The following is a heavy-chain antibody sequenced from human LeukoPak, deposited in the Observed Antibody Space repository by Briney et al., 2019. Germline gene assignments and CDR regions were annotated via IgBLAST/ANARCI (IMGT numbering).Heavy chain of an antibody. CDR1: GLTFSNAW. J-gene: IGHJ5*02. Sequence: GGSLGLSCAASGLTFSNAWMSWVRQAPGKGREWFGRIKSKTDGGTTDYAAPVKGRFTISRDDSKNTLYLQMNSLKTEDTAVYYCTTLNEDGDPWGQGTLVTVSS. CDR2: IKSKTDGGTT. CDR3: TTLNEDGDP. D-gene: IGHD1-1*01. V-gene: IGHV3-15*01.